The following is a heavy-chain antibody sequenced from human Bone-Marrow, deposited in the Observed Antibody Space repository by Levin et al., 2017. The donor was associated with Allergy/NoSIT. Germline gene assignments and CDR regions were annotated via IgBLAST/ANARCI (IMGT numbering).Heavy chain of an antibody. Sequence: GESLKISCKTSNYTFINYGLTWVRQAPGQGLEWMGWISPYNGKTNYAQKFQGRVTMTTDTSTNTAFMELRSLRSDDTALYFCARVVAAFLYYGVDVWGQGTSVTVSS. D-gene: IGHD2-21*01. V-gene: IGHV1-18*01. J-gene: IGHJ6*02. CDR1: NYTFINYG. CDR2: ISPYNGKT. CDR3: ARVVAAFLYYGVDV.